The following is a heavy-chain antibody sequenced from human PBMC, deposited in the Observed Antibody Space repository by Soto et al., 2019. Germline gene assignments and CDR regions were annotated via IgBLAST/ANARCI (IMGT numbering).Heavy chain of an antibody. CDR3: ARDFDSSGWPGGRYYFDY. CDR2: ISSSSSYI. D-gene: IGHD6-19*01. J-gene: IGHJ4*02. CDR1: GFTFSSYS. V-gene: IGHV3-21*01. Sequence: VQLVESGGGVVQPGRSLRLSCAASGFTFSSYSMNWVRQAPGKGLEWVSSISSSSSYIYYADSVKCRFTISRDNAKNSLYLQMNSLRAEDTAVYYCARDFDSSGWPGGRYYFDYWGQGTLVTVSS.